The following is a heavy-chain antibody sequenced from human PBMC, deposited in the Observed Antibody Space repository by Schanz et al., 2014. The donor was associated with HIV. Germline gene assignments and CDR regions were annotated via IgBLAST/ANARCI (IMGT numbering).Heavy chain of an antibody. J-gene: IGHJ5*02. Sequence: QVQLVQSGAEVKKPGSSVKVSCRASGGTFSIYAINWVRQAPGQGLEWMGGIIPIFGAVNYAQKFQGRVTITADESSSTIYMDLSSLRSEDTAVYYCARGRRDVSMIVLYWLDPWGQGTLVTVSS. CDR1: GGTFSIYA. V-gene: IGHV1-69*01. CDR2: IIPIFGAV. D-gene: IGHD3-22*01. CDR3: ARGRRDVSMIVLYWLDP.